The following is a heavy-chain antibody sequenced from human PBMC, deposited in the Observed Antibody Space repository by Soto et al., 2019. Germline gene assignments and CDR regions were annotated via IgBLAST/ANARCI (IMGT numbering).Heavy chain of an antibody. CDR3: VRQFPPKYPAYDAFDI. CDR2: IYPGDSDT. J-gene: IGHJ3*02. V-gene: IGHV5-51*01. Sequence: GESLKISCKGSGYSFTSYWIGWVRQMPGKGLEWMGIIYPGDSDTRYSPSFQDQVTISADKSISTAYLQWSSLKASDTAMYYCVRQFPPKYPAYDAFDIWGQGTMVTVSS. D-gene: IGHD2-2*01. CDR1: GYSFTSYW.